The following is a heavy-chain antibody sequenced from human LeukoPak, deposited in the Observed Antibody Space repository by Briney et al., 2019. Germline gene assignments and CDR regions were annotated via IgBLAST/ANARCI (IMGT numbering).Heavy chain of an antibody. D-gene: IGHD5-12*01. V-gene: IGHV5-51*01. CDR3: ARQGTIVAGTLGTTFDY. CDR2: IYPGDSDT. Sequence: GESLKISGKASGYSFTNYWIGWVRQMPGKGLGWMGIIYPGDSDTKYSPSFQGQVTISADKSINTAYLQWSSLRASDTAMYYCARQGTIVAGTLGTTFDYWGQGTLLTVSS. J-gene: IGHJ4*02. CDR1: GYSFTNYW.